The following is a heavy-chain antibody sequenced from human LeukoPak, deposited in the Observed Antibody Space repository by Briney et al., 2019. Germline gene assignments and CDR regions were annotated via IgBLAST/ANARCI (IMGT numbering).Heavy chain of an antibody. CDR3: ARAVRARDYYYMDV. D-gene: IGHD3-10*01. J-gene: IGHJ6*03. V-gene: IGHV4-39*01. Sequence: SETLSLTCTVSGGSISSSSYYWGWIRQPPGKGLEWIGSIYYSGSTYYNPSLKSRVTISVDTSKNQFSLKLSSVTAADTAVYYCARAVRARDYYYMDVWGKGTTVTISS. CDR1: GGSISSSSYY. CDR2: IYYSGST.